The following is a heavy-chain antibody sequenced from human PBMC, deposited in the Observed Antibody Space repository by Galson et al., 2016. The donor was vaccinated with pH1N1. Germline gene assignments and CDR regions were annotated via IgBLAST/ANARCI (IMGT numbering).Heavy chain of an antibody. V-gene: IGHV4-59*12. CDR1: GGSISSYY. CDR2: IYYSGST. CDR3: ARSAAMNVDY. D-gene: IGHD6-25*01. Sequence: SETLSITCTVSGGSISSYYWSWIRQPPGKGLEWIGYIYYSGSTNYNPSLRSRVTISVDTSKNQFSLKLSSVTAADTAVYYCARSAAMNVDYWGQGTLVTVSS. J-gene: IGHJ4*02.